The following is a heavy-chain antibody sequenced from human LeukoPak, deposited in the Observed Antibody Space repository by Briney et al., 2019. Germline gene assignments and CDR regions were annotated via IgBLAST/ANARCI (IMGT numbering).Heavy chain of an antibody. Sequence: SETLSLTCTVSGGSISSHYWSWIRQPPGKGLESIGYISYTGSTNYNPSLKSRVTISVDTSKNQFSLKLSSVTAADTAVYYCARGPSITMVRGVIIRSGAFDIWGQGTMVTVSS. D-gene: IGHD3-10*01. CDR1: GGSISSHY. V-gene: IGHV4-59*11. CDR2: ISYTGST. CDR3: ARGPSITMVRGVIIRSGAFDI. J-gene: IGHJ3*02.